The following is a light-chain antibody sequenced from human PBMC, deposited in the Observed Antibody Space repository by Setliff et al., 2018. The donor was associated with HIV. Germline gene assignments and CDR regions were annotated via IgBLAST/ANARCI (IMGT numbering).Light chain of an antibody. CDR3: QQYYSTPPS. CDR2: WAS. CDR1: QSVLYSSNNKNY. J-gene: IGKJ3*01. Sequence: DIVMTQSPDSLTVSLGERATINCKSSQSVLYSSNNKNYLAWYQQKPGQPPKLLISWASTRESGVPDRFSGSGSGIDFTLTISSLQAEDVAVYYCQQYYSTPPSFGPGTKVVS. V-gene: IGKV4-1*01.